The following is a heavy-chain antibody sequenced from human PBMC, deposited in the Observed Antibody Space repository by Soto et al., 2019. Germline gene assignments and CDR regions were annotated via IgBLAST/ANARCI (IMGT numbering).Heavy chain of an antibody. V-gene: IGHV3-72*01. CDR3: ARLAVAEYYYYYGMDV. Sequence: PGGALRLSCAASGFTFSDHYMDWVRQAPGKGLEWVGRTRNKANSYTTEYAPSVKGRFTISRDDSKNSLYLQMNSLKTEDTAVYYCARLAVAEYYYYYGMDVWGQGTTVTVSS. CDR2: TRNKANSYTT. J-gene: IGHJ6*02. D-gene: IGHD6-19*01. CDR1: GFTFSDHY.